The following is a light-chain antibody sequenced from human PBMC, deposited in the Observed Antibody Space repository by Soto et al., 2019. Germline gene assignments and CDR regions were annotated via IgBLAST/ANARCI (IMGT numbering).Light chain of an antibody. CDR1: SSNIGSNS. Sequence: QSVLTQPPSASGTPGQRVTISCSGSSSNIGSNSVNWYQQLPKTAPKLLIYSDNQRPSGVPDRFSGSKSGTSASLAINGLQSEDEADYYCAAWDDSLTGVVFGEGTKLTVL. J-gene: IGLJ2*01. CDR3: AAWDDSLTGVV. CDR2: SDN. V-gene: IGLV1-44*01.